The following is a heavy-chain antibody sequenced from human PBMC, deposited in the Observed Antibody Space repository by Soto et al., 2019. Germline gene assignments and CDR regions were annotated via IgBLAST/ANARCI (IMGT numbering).Heavy chain of an antibody. Sequence: QEQLVQSGPEVKKPGSSVKVSCKDSGGLFSSFAISWVRQAPGEGLEWLGGIIPVFGTTNYAEKFQGRVNITADESTKTAYMELTSLTSGDTAIYYCARGGGPYVWFNEFWGQGTLVTVSS. CDR1: GGLFSSFA. D-gene: IGHD3-16*01. CDR2: IIPVFGTT. V-gene: IGHV1-69*01. J-gene: IGHJ4*02. CDR3: ARGGGPYVWFNEF.